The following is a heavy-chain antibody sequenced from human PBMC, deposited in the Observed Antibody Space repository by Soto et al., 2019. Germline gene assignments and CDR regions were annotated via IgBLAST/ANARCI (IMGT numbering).Heavy chain of an antibody. CDR3: AREGSLYNDYISNCADY. CDR1: GFTFSSYS. D-gene: IGHD4-4*01. J-gene: IGHJ4*02. CDR2: ISTTSSYI. V-gene: IGHV3-21*01. Sequence: ESGGGLVKPGGSLRLSCAASGFTFSSYSMTWVRQAPGKGLEWVSSISTTSSYIYYADSVKGRFTISRDNAKNSLYLQMNSLRAEDTAVYYCAREGSLYNDYISNCADYWGQGTLVTVSS.